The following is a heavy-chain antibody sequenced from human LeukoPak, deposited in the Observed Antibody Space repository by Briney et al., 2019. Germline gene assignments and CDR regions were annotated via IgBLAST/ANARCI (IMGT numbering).Heavy chain of an antibody. J-gene: IGHJ5*02. Sequence: ASVKVSCKASGYTFTSYGISWVRQAPGQGLEWMGWISAYNGNTNYAQKLQGRVTMTTDTSTSTAYMELRSLRSDDTAVYYCARYRYCSSTSCYAWDNWFGPWGQGTLVTVSS. CDR1: GYTFTSYG. CDR3: ARYRYCSSTSCYAWDNWFGP. CDR2: ISAYNGNT. V-gene: IGHV1-18*01. D-gene: IGHD2-2*01.